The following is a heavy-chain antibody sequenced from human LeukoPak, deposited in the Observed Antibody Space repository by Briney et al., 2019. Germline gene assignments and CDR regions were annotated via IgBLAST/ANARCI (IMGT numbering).Heavy chain of an antibody. D-gene: IGHD2-21*02. Sequence: GASVKVSCKVSGYTLTELSMHWLRQAPGKGLEWMGGFDPEDGETIYAQKFQGRVTMTEDTSTDTAYMELSSLRSEDTAVYYCATQIVVVTAIHPDAFDIWGQGTMVTVSS. J-gene: IGHJ3*02. V-gene: IGHV1-24*01. CDR3: ATQIVVVTAIHPDAFDI. CDR1: GYTLTELS. CDR2: FDPEDGET.